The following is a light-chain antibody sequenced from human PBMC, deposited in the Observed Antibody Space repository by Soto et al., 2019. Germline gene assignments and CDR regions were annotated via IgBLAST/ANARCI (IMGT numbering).Light chain of an antibody. CDR2: AAS. V-gene: IGKV1-39*01. Sequence: DLQMTQSPSSLSASVGDRVTITCRASQSISTFLNWYQQKPGKAPMLLIYAASSLQSGVPTRFSGSGSGTDFTLTISSLQPEDSATYYCQQSYSTLAWTFGQGTQVEIK. CDR3: QQSYSTLAWT. CDR1: QSISTF. J-gene: IGKJ1*01.